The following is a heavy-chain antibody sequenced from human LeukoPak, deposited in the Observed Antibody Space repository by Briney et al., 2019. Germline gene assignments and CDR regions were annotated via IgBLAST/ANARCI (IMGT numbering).Heavy chain of an antibody. Sequence: GGSLRLSCAASGFTSSSYAMSWVRQAPGKGLEWVSAISGSGGSTYYADSVKGRFTISRDNSKNTLYLQMNSLRADDTAVYYCAKAPFSAAAGHFDYWGQGTLVTVSS. D-gene: IGHD6-13*01. CDR3: AKAPFSAAAGHFDY. CDR2: ISGSGGST. V-gene: IGHV3-23*01. CDR1: GFTSSSYA. J-gene: IGHJ4*02.